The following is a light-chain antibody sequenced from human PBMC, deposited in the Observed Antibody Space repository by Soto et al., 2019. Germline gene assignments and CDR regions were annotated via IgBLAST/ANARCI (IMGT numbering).Light chain of an antibody. CDR2: DAS. CDR3: QQYSTYPWT. V-gene: IGKV1-5*01. J-gene: IGKJ1*01. Sequence: DIQITQSPSTLSASVGDRVTITCRASQSISSWLAWYQQKPGKAPKLLIYDASSLESGVPSRFSGSGSGTECTLTISSLQPDDFATDYCQQYSTYPWTFGQGTKFDIK. CDR1: QSISSW.